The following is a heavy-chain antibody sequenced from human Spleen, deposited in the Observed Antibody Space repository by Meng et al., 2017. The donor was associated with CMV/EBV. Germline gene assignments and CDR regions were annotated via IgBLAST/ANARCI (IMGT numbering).Heavy chain of an antibody. CDR2: INPNSGGT. V-gene: IGHV1-2*02. J-gene: IGHJ6*02. D-gene: IGHD1-7*01. CDR1: GGTFSSYA. CDR3: AREGRITGTPNLPVYYYYYGMDV. Sequence: ASVKVSCKASGGTFSSYAISWVRQAPGQGLEWMGWINPNSGGTNYAQKFQGRVTMTRDTSISTAYMELSRLRSDDTAVYYCAREGRITGTPNLPVYYYYYGMDVWGQGTTVTVSS.